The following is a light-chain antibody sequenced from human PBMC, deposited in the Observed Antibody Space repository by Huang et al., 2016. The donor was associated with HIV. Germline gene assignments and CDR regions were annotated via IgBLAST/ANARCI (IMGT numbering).Light chain of an antibody. Sequence: EIVMTQSPATLSVSPGERATLSCRASQSVSNYLAWYQQKPGQGPRLLIYDASTGATGIPARFSGSGSGTEFTLTISSLQSEDSAVYYCQQYNDWPLTFGGGTKVEIK. CDR1: QSVSNY. J-gene: IGKJ4*01. CDR3: QQYNDWPLT. CDR2: DAS. V-gene: IGKV3-15*01.